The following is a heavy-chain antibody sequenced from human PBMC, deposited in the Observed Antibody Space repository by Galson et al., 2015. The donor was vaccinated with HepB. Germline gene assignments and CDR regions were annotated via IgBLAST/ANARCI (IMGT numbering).Heavy chain of an antibody. J-gene: IGHJ5*02. V-gene: IGHV3-7*01. CDR2: IKQDGSQT. Sequence: SLRLSCAASGFTFSSYWMSWVRQAPGKGLEWVANIKQDGSQTYYMESVRGRFSISRDNAKNTLYLQMNSLRGEDTAVYFCARQPGSCNPVCLNWFDTWGQGTQVTVSS. D-gene: IGHD2-15*01. CDR1: GFTFSSYW. CDR3: ARQPGSCNPVCLNWFDT.